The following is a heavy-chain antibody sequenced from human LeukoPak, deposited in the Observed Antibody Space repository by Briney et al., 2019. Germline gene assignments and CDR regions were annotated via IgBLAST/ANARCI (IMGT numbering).Heavy chain of an antibody. CDR2: IDPGDSDT. V-gene: IGHV5-51*01. J-gene: IGHJ4*02. CDR1: GYSFTSYW. D-gene: IGHD6-13*01. Sequence: GESLKISCQGSGYSFTSYWSAWGRQMPGKGLEWMGIIDPGDSDTKYSPSFQGQVTIPADKSTSTAYLQWSSLKASDTAMYYCARHVGSTTHFDYWGQGTLVTVSS. CDR3: ARHVGSTTHFDY.